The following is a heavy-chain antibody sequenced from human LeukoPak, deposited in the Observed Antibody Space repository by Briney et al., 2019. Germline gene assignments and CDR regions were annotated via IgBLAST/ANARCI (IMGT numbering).Heavy chain of an antibody. J-gene: IGHJ4*02. CDR3: ATSVAGTGGFDY. CDR2: INPNSGGT. CDR1: GYTFTSYG. Sequence: ASVKVSCKASGYTFTSYGISWVRQAPGQGLEWMGWINPNSGGTNYAQKFQGRVTMTRDTSISTAYMELSRLRSDDTAVYYCATSVAGTGGFDYWGQGTLVTVSS. V-gene: IGHV1-2*02. D-gene: IGHD6-19*01.